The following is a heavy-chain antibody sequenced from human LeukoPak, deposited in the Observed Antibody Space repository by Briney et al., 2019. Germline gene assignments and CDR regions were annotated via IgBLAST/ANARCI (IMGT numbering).Heavy chain of an antibody. V-gene: IGHV1-69*13. CDR3: ARGAYSSGYYHTPPYYFDY. J-gene: IGHJ4*02. Sequence: GASVKVSCKASGGTFSSYAISWVRQAPGQRLEWMGGIIPIFGTANYAQKFRGRVTITADESTSTAYMELSSLRSEDTAVYYCARGAYSSGYYHTPPYYFDYWGQGTLVTVSS. CDR1: GGTFSSYA. CDR2: IIPIFGTA. D-gene: IGHD3-22*01.